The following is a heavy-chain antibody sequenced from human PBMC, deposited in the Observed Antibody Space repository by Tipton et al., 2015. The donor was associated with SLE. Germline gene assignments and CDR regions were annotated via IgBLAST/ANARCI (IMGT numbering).Heavy chain of an antibody. J-gene: IGHJ2*01. D-gene: IGHD6-13*01. CDR3: ARRGVIAAAGTGWYFDL. CDR2: IYPGDSDT. CDR1: GYSFTSYW. V-gene: IGHV5-51*01. Sequence: QLVQSGAEVKKPGESLKISCKGSGYSFTSYWIGWVRQVPGKGLEWMGIIYPGDSDTRYSPSFQGQVTISVDKSISTAYLQWSSLKASDTAMYYCARRGVIAAAGTGWYFDLWGRGTLVTVSS.